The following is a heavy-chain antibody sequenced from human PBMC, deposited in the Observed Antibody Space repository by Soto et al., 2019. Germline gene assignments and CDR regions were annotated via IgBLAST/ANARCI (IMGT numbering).Heavy chain of an antibody. CDR2: IKDEANAA. V-gene: IGHV3-74*01. D-gene: IGHD3-10*01. Sequence: GGSLRLSCVASGFTFSDNWMHWVRQTPGKGLVWVSRIKDEANAARYAESVKGRFTISRDNSKNTLFLQMNSLRAEDTALYYCAREGVENRGSDALDLWGRGTMVTVSS. J-gene: IGHJ3*01. CDR1: GFTFSDNW. CDR3: AREGVENRGSDALDL.